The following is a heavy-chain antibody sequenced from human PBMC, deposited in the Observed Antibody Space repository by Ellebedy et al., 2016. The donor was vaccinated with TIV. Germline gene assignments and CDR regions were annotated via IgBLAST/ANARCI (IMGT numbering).Heavy chain of an antibody. Sequence: SETLSLTXAVYGGSFSGYYWSWIRQPPGKGLEWIGEINHSGSTNYNPSLKSRVTISVDTSKNQFSLKLSSVTAADTAVYYCARAWFGDPLDYWGQGTLVTVSS. CDR3: ARAWFGDPLDY. CDR1: GGSFSGYY. D-gene: IGHD3-10*01. CDR2: INHSGST. V-gene: IGHV4-34*01. J-gene: IGHJ4*02.